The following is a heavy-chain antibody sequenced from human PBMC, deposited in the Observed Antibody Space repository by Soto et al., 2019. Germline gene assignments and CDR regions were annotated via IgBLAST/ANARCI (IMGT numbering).Heavy chain of an antibody. J-gene: IGHJ6*02. D-gene: IGHD2-15*01. Sequence: EVQLVESGGGLVKPGGSLTLSCAASDFTITNAWMNWVRQAPGKGLEGVGRIKTKAEGGATDYAAPLKGRFTISRDDSRNTLFLQMNSLKTEDTAVYYCTTGSVEGVWGQGATVTVSS. V-gene: IGHV3-15*07. CDR2: IKTKAEGGAT. CDR1: DFTITNAW. CDR3: TTGSVEGV.